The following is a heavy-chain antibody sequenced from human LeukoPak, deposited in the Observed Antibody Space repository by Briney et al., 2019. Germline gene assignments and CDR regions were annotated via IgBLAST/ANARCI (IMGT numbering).Heavy chain of an antibody. J-gene: IGHJ3*02. V-gene: IGHV3-48*03. CDR3: ASPDCSGGSCYPEDDAFDI. CDR2: ISSSGSTI. CDR1: GFTFSSYE. Sequence: QPGGSLRLSCAASGFTFSSYEMNWVRQAPGKGLEWVPYISSSGSTIYYADSVKCRFTISRDNAKNSLYLQMNSLRAEDTAVYYCASPDCSGGSCYPEDDAFDIWGQGTMVTVSS. D-gene: IGHD2-15*01.